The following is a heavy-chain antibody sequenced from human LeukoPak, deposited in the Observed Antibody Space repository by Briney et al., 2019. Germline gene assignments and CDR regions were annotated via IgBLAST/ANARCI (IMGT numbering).Heavy chain of an antibody. D-gene: IGHD2-21*02. J-gene: IGHJ6*02. CDR1: GFTFSSYG. Sequence: GRSLRLSCAASGFTFSSYGMHWVRQAPGKGLEWVAVISYDGSNKYYADSVKGRFTISRDNSKNTLYLQMNSLRAEDTAVYYCAKRQWGVTRYYYYYGMDVWGQGTTVTVSS. CDR3: AKRQWGVTRYYYYYGMDV. V-gene: IGHV3-30*18. CDR2: ISYDGSNK.